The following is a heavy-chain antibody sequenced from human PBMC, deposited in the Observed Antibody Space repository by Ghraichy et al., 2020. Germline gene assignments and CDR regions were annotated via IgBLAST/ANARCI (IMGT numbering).Heavy chain of an antibody. V-gene: IGHV4-4*08. Sequence: SETLSLTCSVSGASISRYYWSWIRQSPGKGLEWMGHVYNTGRTDYNPSLKSRVTVSMDTSKNQLSLTLTSVTAADTAVYFCARDYCSGSSCVIWKNWFDPWGQGILVTVSS. CDR2: VYNTGRT. CDR3: ARDYCSGSSCVIWKNWFDP. D-gene: IGHD2-8*02. CDR1: GASISRYY. J-gene: IGHJ5*02.